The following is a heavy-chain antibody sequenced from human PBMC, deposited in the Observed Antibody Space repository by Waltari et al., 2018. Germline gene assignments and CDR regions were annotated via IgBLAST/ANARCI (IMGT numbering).Heavy chain of an antibody. J-gene: IGHJ4*01. V-gene: IGHV3-15*01. CDR1: VFPFTPAW. Sequence: EVQMVESGGGLVKHGDSLRLPCAASVFPFTPAWLTWVRQAPGKGLEWVGRIKSKSDGAITDFAAPVRGRFSISRDDSQNMVFLQMNSLRTEDTAVYYCTTLDAPWGGWGRGTLVTVSS. D-gene: IGHD7-27*01. CDR2: IKSKSDGAIT. CDR3: TTLDAPWGG.